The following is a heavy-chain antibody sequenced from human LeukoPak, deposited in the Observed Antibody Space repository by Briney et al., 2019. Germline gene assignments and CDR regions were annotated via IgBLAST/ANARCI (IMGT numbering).Heavy chain of an antibody. CDR1: GYTFTSYY. CDR3: AGWGIAAAGTPPKYYYYGMDV. Sequence: ASVKVSCKASGYTFTSYYMHWVRQAPGQGLEWMGIINPSGGSTSYAQKFQGRVTMTRDTSTSTVYMELSSLRSEDTAVYYCAGWGIAAAGTPPKYYYYGMDVWGQGTTVTVSS. V-gene: IGHV1-46*01. CDR2: INPSGGST. J-gene: IGHJ6*02. D-gene: IGHD6-13*01.